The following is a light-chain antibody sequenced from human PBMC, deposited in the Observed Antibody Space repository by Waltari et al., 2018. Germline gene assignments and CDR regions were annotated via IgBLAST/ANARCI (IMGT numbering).Light chain of an antibody. Sequence: QSALTQPASVSGSPGQSITIPCPGTSSDLGAYNFLSWYQKHQGKAPKVMIYDVNNRPSGVSSRFSGSKSGNTASLTISGLQAEDEADYYCSSYTTGSTRYVFGSGTKVTVL. CDR1: SSDLGAYNF. CDR3: SSYTTGSTRYV. V-gene: IGLV2-14*03. CDR2: DVN. J-gene: IGLJ1*01.